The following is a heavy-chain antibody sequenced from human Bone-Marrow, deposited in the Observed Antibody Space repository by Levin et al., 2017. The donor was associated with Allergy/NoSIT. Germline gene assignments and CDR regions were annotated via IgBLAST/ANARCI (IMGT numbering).Heavy chain of an antibody. CDR2: MYHSGTT. CDR1: GGPISGGGYS. V-gene: IGHV4-30-2*01. CDR3: ARVSGATVFDY. Sequence: SETLSLTCAVSGGPISGGGYSWSWIRQPPGKGLEWIGYMYHSGTTHYNPSLKSRATISVDKTTNQFSLNVTSATAADTAIYYCARVSGATVFDYWGQGIRVTVSS. D-gene: IGHD3-10*01. J-gene: IGHJ4*02.